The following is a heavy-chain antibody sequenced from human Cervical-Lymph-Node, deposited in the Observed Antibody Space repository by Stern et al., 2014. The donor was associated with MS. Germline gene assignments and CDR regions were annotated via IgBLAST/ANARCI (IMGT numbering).Heavy chain of an antibody. D-gene: IGHD2-15*01. CDR3: ARSSCSGADDCYLHWFDS. V-gene: IGHV1-2*02. J-gene: IGHJ5*01. Sequence: QVQLVQSGAAMKKPGASVKVSCKTSGYTFSAYEMNWLRPAPGQGFEWMGRINPYNGDTKSAQKFLGRFTMTRDTSMGTAYMELTSLRSDDTAVYYCARSSCSGADDCYLHWFDSWGQGTLVTVS. CDR1: GYTFSAYE. CDR2: INPYNGDT.